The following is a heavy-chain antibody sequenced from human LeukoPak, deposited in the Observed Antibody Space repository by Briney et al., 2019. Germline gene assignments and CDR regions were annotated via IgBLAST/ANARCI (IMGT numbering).Heavy chain of an antibody. CDR2: ISSSGSTI. CDR3: AKDHCSSTSCYGQFGY. J-gene: IGHJ4*02. CDR1: GFTFSDYY. D-gene: IGHD2-2*01. V-gene: IGHV3-11*04. Sequence: GGSLRLSCAASGFTFSDYYMSWIRQAPGKGLEWVSYISSSGSTIYYADSVKGRFTISRDNSKNTLYLQMNSLRAEDTAVYYCAKDHCSSTSCYGQFGYWGQGTLVTVSS.